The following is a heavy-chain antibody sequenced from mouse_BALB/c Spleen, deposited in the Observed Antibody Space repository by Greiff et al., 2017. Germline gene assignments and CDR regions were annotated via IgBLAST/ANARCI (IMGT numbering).Heavy chain of an antibody. V-gene: IGHV2-9*02. CDR3: ARGDDTFAY. Sequence: QVQLQQSGPGLVAPSQSLSITCTVSGFSLTSYGVHWVRQPPGKGLEWLGVIWAGGSTNYNSALMSRLSISKDNSKSQVFLKMNSLQTDDTAMYYCARGDDTFAYWGQGTLVTVSA. D-gene: IGHD2-3*01. J-gene: IGHJ3*01. CDR1: GFSLTSYG. CDR2: IWAGGST.